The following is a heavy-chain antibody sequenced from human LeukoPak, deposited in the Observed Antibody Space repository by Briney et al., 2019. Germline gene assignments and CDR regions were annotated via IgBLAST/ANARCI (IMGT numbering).Heavy chain of an antibody. CDR3: AKVSADWELLGYFDY. Sequence: GGSLRLSCAASGFTFDDYAMHWVRQAPGKGLEWVSLISWDGGSTYYADSVKGRFTISGDNSKNSLYLQMNSLRAEDTALYYCAKVSADWELLGYFDYWGQGTLVTVSS. V-gene: IGHV3-43D*03. D-gene: IGHD1-26*01. J-gene: IGHJ4*02. CDR1: GFTFDDYA. CDR2: ISWDGGST.